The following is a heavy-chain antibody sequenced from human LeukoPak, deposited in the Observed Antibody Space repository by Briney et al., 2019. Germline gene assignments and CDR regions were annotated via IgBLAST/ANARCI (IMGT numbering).Heavy chain of an antibody. J-gene: IGHJ3*02. CDR3: ARSGYSSSWYKIDAFDI. D-gene: IGHD6-13*01. Sequence: GGSLRLSCAASGFTFSSYSMNWVRQAPGKGLEWVSSISSSSSYIYYADSVKGRFTISRDNAKNTLYLQMNSLRAEDTAVYYCARSGYSSSWYKIDAFDIWGQGTMVTVSS. CDR1: GFTFSSYS. CDR2: ISSSSSYI. V-gene: IGHV3-21*01.